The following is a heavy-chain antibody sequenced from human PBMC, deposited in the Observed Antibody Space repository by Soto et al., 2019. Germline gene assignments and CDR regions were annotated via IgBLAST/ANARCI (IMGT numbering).Heavy chain of an antibody. J-gene: IGHJ4*02. V-gene: IGHV4-30-4*01. CDR3: ARASEDPLSGYRLFDF. CDR2: IHYTGST. Sequence: PSETLSLTCSVSGYSIRTSDDNWSWILHPPGKGLEWIGYIHYTGSTYHNPSLKSRVTMSIDRSKNQFSLRLKSVAATDTAVYFCARASEDPLSGYRLFDFWGQGTLVTVSS. CDR1: GYSIRTSDDN. D-gene: IGHD3-9*01.